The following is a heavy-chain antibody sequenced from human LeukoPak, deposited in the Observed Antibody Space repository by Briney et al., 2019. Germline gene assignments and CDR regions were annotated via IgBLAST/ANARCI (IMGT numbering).Heavy chain of an antibody. Sequence: SETLSLTCTVSGGSISSSSYYWGWIRQPPGKGLGWIGSIYYSGSTYYSPSLKSRVTISVDTSKNQFSLKLSSVTAADTAVYYCARLREYYDSSGYSSIIFDYWGQGTLVTVSS. J-gene: IGHJ4*02. CDR3: ARLREYYDSSGYSSIIFDY. CDR2: IYYSGST. D-gene: IGHD3-22*01. V-gene: IGHV4-39*01. CDR1: GGSISSSSYY.